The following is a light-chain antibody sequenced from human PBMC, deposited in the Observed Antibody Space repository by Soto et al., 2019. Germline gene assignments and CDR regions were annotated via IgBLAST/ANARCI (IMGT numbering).Light chain of an antibody. Sequence: DIVLTQSPATLSLSPGERATLSCRASQSVDSSLAWFQQKPGQAPRLLLYDASNRATGIPARFSGSGSGTDFTLTISSLEPEEFAVYYCQQRGSWPQLTFGGGTKVEI. CDR3: QQRGSWPQLT. CDR2: DAS. J-gene: IGKJ4*01. CDR1: QSVDSS. V-gene: IGKV3-11*01.